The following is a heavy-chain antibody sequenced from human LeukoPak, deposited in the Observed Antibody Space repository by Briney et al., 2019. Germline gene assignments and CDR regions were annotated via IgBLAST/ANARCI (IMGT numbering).Heavy chain of an antibody. V-gene: IGHV1-2*02. CDR3: ASAYYDYVWGSYRHGAFDI. CDR1: GYTFTGYY. CDR2: INPNSGGT. J-gene: IGHJ3*02. Sequence: ASVKVSCKASGYTFTGYYMHWVRQAPGQGLEWMGWINPNSGGTNYAQKFQGRVTMTRDTSISTAYMEPSRLRSDDTAVYYCASAYYDYVWGSYRHGAFDIWGQGTMVTVSS. D-gene: IGHD3-16*02.